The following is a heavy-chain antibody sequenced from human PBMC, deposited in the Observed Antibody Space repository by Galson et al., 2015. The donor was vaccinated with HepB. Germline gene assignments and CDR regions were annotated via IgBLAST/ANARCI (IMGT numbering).Heavy chain of an antibody. D-gene: IGHD2/OR15-2a*01. V-gene: IGHV3-23*01. CDR1: GFTFSSFA. Sequence: SLRLSCAASGFTFSSFAISWVRQTPGKGLEWVSAISDSGSDTYYADSVRGRFTISRDNSENTLYLQMKRLRAEDTAVYYCVKRVHYSSTWAYFDYWGQGTLVTVSS. CDR3: VKRVHYSSTWAYFDY. J-gene: IGHJ4*02. CDR2: ISDSGSDT.